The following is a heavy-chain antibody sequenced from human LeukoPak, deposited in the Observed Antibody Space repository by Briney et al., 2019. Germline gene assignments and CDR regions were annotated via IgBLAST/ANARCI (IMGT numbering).Heavy chain of an antibody. Sequence: PSETLSLTCTVSGGSISGNTYYWGWIRQPPGERLEWIGTIYYSGTTYYNPSLKSRVTISVDTSKNHFSLKLSSVTAADTAVYYCALRSGPFDYWGQGTLVTVSS. J-gene: IGHJ4*02. D-gene: IGHD3-3*01. CDR2: IYYSGTT. CDR3: ALRSGPFDY. V-gene: IGHV4-39*01. CDR1: GGSISGNTYY.